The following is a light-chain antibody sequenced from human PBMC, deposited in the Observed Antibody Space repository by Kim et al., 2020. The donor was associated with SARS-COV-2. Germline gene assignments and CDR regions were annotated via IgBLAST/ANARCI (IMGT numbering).Light chain of an antibody. V-gene: IGLV2-11*01. CDR3: CSYAGSYTEV. CDR1: SSDVGGYND. CDR2: DVS. J-gene: IGLJ2*01. Sequence: GQSVTISCTGTSSDVGGYNDVSWYQQHPGNAPKLMIYDVSKRPSGVPGRFSGSKSGNTASLTISGLQGEDEADYYCCSYAGSYTEVFGGGTQLTVL.